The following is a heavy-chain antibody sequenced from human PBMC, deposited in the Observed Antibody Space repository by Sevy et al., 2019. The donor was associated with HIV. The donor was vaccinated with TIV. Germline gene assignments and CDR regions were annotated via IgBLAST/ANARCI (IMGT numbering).Heavy chain of an antibody. V-gene: IGHV3-23*01. D-gene: IGHD2-21*02. CDR1: GFTLSTHV. CDR3: AKTLQKLPFHPHYFDY. CDR2: ISATGGST. J-gene: IGHJ4*02. Sequence: GGSLRLSCEVSGFTLSTHVMHWVRQAPGEGLEWVASISATGGSTYYADSVKGRFTISRDVSKGLLYLQMNSLTAEDTAIFYCAKTLQKLPFHPHYFDYWGQGTLVTVSS.